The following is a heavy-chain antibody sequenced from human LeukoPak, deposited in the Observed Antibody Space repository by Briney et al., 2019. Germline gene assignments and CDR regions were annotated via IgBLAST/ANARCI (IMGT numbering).Heavy chain of an antibody. Sequence: ASVKVSCKASGYTFTGYYMHWVRQAPGQGLEWMGWINPNSGGTNYAQKFQGRVTMTRDTSISTAYMELSRLRSDDTAVYYCAGDQAAAGTGDCWGQGTLVTVSS. J-gene: IGHJ4*02. V-gene: IGHV1-2*02. CDR2: INPNSGGT. D-gene: IGHD6-13*01. CDR1: GYTFTGYY. CDR3: AGDQAAAGTGDC.